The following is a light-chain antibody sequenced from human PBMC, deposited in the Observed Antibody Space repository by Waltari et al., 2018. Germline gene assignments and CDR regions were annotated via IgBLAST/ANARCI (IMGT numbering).Light chain of an antibody. Sequence: SYELTQPPSVSVSPGQAVSITCSGKKLGDKYVNWYQQKAGQSPVLVSYEDTKRPSGIPGRLSASNSGNTATLTISETQAMDEADYYCQTWDSSSYVFGTGTTVTVL. CDR2: EDT. V-gene: IGLV3-1*01. CDR1: KLGDKY. CDR3: QTWDSSSYV. J-gene: IGLJ1*01.